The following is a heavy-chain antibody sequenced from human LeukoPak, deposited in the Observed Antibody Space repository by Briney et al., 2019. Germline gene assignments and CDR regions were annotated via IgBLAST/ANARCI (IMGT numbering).Heavy chain of an antibody. Sequence: SGGSLRLSCAASGFTFSSYSMNWVRQAPGKGLEWVSSISSSSSYIYYADSVKGRFTISRDNAKNSLYLQMNSLRAEDTAVYYCARVGLEMATIGDFDYWGQGTLVTVSS. CDR1: GFTFSSYS. V-gene: IGHV3-21*01. D-gene: IGHD5-24*01. J-gene: IGHJ4*02. CDR3: ARVGLEMATIGDFDY. CDR2: ISSSSSYI.